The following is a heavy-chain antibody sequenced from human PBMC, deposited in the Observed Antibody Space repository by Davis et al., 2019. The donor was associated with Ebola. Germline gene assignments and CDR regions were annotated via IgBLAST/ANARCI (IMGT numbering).Heavy chain of an antibody. CDR3: ARERGVCYFDY. CDR2: ISSSGSII. Sequence: SLKISCAASGFTFSDYYMSWIRQAPGKGLEWVSYISSSGSIIYYADSVKGRFTISRDNAKNSLYLQMNSLRAEDTAVYYCARERGVCYFDYWGQGTLVTVSS. J-gene: IGHJ4*02. D-gene: IGHD6-25*01. V-gene: IGHV3-11*04. CDR1: GFTFSDYY.